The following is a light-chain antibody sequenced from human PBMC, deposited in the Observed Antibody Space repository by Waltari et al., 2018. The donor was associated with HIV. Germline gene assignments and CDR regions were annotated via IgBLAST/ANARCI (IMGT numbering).Light chain of an antibody. V-gene: IGLV1-47*01. Sequence: QSVLTQPPSASRPPGQSVFMSCSGTNSNIGNHFVSLFQQVPGGAPKLVIYRNDQRPSGVPARFSAAKSGSSASLAITGLQSDDEAVYYCGSWDDNLSHWVFGGGTRLTV. J-gene: IGLJ3*02. CDR1: NSNIGNHF. CDR3: GSWDDNLSHWV. CDR2: RND.